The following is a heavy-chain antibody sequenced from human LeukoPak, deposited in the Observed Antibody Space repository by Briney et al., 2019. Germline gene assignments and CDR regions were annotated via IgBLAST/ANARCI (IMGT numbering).Heavy chain of an antibody. V-gene: IGHV4-34*01. J-gene: IGHJ5*02. Sequence: SETLSLTCAVYGGSFSGYYWSWIRQPPGKGLEWIGEINHSGSTNCNPSLKSRVTISVDTSKNQFSLKLSSVTAADTAVYCCARRGVRGVITKRYNWFDPWGQGTLVTVSS. CDR3: ARRGVRGVITKRYNWFDP. D-gene: IGHD3-10*01. CDR1: GGSFSGYY. CDR2: INHSGST.